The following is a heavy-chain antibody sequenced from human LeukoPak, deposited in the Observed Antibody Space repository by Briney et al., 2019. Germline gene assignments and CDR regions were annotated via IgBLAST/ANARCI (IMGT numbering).Heavy chain of an antibody. CDR3: AKDRCSNGIGCYYYYMDV. CDR2: IQYDGSNE. V-gene: IGHV3-30*02. D-gene: IGHD2-8*01. Sequence: GGSLRLSCAASGFTFSSYGMHWVRQAPGKGLEWVAYIQYDGSNEQYADSVKGRFSISRDSSKNILYLQMNRLRAEDTAVYYCAKDRCSNGIGCYYYYMDVWGKGTTVTISS. J-gene: IGHJ6*03. CDR1: GFTFSSYG.